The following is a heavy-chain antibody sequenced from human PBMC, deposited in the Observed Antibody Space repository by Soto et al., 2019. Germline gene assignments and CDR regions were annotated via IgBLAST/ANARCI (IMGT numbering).Heavy chain of an antibody. V-gene: IGHV3-13*04. D-gene: IGHD3-10*01. Sequence: PGGSLRLSCAASGFTFSSYDMHWVRQATGKGLEWVSAIGTAGDTYYPGSVKGRFTISRENAKNSLYLQMNSLRAGDTAVYYCARATGGSGSYIRLAWPDAFDIWGQGTMVTVSS. CDR1: GFTFSSYD. J-gene: IGHJ3*02. CDR3: ARATGGSGSYIRLAWPDAFDI. CDR2: IGTAGDT.